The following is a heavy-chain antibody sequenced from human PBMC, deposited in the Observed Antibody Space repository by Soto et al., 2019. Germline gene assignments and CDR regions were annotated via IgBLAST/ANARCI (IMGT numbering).Heavy chain of an antibody. V-gene: IGHV4-30-4*01. CDR2: IYYSGNT. CDR1: ARSISSGYYY. Sequence: TLSLTCSVPARSISSGYYYWSWIRQPPGKGLEWIGNIYYSGNTYYNPSLKSRITMSLDPSKNQFSLNLGSVAAADTAVYYCTRRRFGVRGVTNMDVWGPGTTVTVSS. J-gene: IGHJ6*02. CDR3: TRRRFGVRGVTNMDV. D-gene: IGHD3-10*01.